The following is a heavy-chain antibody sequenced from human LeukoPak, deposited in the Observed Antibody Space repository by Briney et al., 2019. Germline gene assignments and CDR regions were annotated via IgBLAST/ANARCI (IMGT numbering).Heavy chain of an antibody. Sequence: GGSLRLSCAVSGFTFSSYGMHWVRQAPGKGLEWVAVIWYDGSNKYYADSVRGRFTISRDNSKNTLYLLMNSLRAEDSAVYYCARDRTRDCSGGSCYRHYFDYWGQGTLVTVSS. D-gene: IGHD2-15*01. CDR1: GFTFSSYG. CDR3: ARDRTRDCSGGSCYRHYFDY. V-gene: IGHV3-33*01. CDR2: IWYDGSNK. J-gene: IGHJ4*02.